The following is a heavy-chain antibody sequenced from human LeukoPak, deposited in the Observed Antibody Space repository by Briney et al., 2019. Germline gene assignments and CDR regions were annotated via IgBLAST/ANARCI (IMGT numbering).Heavy chain of an antibody. CDR2: IYYSGST. D-gene: IGHD6-19*01. V-gene: IGHV4-39*01. CDR3: AIASGSNGCPGDY. Sequence: PSETLSLTCTVSDGSISSSSYYWGWIRQPPGKGLEWIGSIYYSGSTYYNPSLKSRVTISVDTSKNQFSLKLSSVTAADTAVYYCAIASGSNGCPGDYWGQGTLVTVSS. J-gene: IGHJ4*02. CDR1: DGSISSSSYY.